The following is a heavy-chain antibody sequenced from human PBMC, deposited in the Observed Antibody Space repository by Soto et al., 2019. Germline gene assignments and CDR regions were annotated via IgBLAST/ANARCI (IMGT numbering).Heavy chain of an antibody. Sequence: SETLSLTCTVSGGSISSYYWSWIRQPPGKGLEWIGYIYYSGSTNYNPSLKSRVTISVDTSKNQFSLKLSSVTAADTAVYYCAREYGYSSGWYFDYWGQGTLVTVSS. V-gene: IGHV4-59*01. D-gene: IGHD6-19*01. CDR3: AREYGYSSGWYFDY. CDR1: GGSISSYY. J-gene: IGHJ4*02. CDR2: IYYSGST.